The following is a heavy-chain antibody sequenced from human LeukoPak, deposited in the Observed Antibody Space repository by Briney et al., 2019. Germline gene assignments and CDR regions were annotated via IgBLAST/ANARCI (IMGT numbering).Heavy chain of an antibody. CDR2: IWYDGSNK. CDR3: ARGGPRYPKNH. V-gene: IGHV3-33*01. D-gene: IGHD1-1*01. CDR1: GFTFSNYD. J-gene: IGHJ5*02. Sequence: GGSLRLSCAASGFTFSNYDMHWVRQAPGKGLEWVAVIWYDGSNKYYADSVKGRFTISRDNSKNTLYLQMNSLRAEDTAVYYCARGGPRYPKNHWGQGTLVTVAS.